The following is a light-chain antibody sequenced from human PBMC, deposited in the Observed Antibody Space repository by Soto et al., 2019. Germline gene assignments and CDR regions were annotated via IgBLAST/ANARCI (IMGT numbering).Light chain of an antibody. CDR3: QQSHSNIQDLT. Sequence: DIPMTQSPSSLSASVGDRATITCRASQSVSNHLNWYQQKPGKAPKLLIYASSSLQSGVPSRFSGSGSGTDFTLTISSLQPEDFATYYCQQSHSNIQDLTFGGGTKVEIK. CDR1: QSVSNH. CDR2: ASS. V-gene: IGKV1-39*01. J-gene: IGKJ4*01.